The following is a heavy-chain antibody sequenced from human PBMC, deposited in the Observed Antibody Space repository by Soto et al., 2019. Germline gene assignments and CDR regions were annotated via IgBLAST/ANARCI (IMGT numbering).Heavy chain of an antibody. CDR3: ARDYYGSGSYSLRNGWFDP. D-gene: IGHD3-10*01. CDR1: GYTFTSYY. Sequence: GASVKVSCKASGYTFTSYYMHWVRQAPGQGLEWMGIINPSGGSTSYAQKFQGRVTMTRDTSTSTVYMELSSLRSEDTAVYYCARDYYGSGSYSLRNGWFDPWGQGTLVTVSS. J-gene: IGHJ5*02. V-gene: IGHV1-46*01. CDR2: INPSGGST.